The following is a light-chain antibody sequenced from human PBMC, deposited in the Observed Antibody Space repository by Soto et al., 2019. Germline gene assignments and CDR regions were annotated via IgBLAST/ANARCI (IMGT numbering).Light chain of an antibody. V-gene: IGKV3-20*01. CDR1: QSVTNNY. CDR2: DAS. Sequence: EIVLTQSPGTLSLSPGXRATLSCRASQSVTNNYLDWFQQKPGQAPRLLIYDASIRADGIPDRFSGSGSETDFTLTISRLEPEDSAVYYCQHSGNSHGTFGQGTKVDIK. CDR3: QHSGNSHGT. J-gene: IGKJ1*01.